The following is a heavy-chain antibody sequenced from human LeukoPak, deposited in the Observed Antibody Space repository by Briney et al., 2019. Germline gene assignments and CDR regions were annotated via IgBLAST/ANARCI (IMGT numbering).Heavy chain of an antibody. V-gene: IGHV1-8*03. D-gene: IGHD6-13*01. CDR3: ARGARRGYSSSWYGDDYYYSMDV. Sequence: ASVKVSCKASGYTFTSYDVNWVRQATGQGLEWMGWMNPNSGNTGYAQKFQGRVTIIRNTSISTAYMELSDLTSEDTAVYYCARGARRGYSSSWYGDDYYYSMDVWGKGTTVTVSS. CDR2: MNPNSGNT. J-gene: IGHJ6*03. CDR1: GYTFTSYD.